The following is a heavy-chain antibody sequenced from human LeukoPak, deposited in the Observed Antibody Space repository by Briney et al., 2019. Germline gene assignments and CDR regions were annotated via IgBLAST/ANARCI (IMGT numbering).Heavy chain of an antibody. V-gene: IGHV4-59*08. CDR2: IYYSGST. CDR1: GGSISSYY. J-gene: IGHJ6*02. Sequence: SETLSLTCTVSGGSISSYYWGWIRQPPGKGLEWIGYIYYSGSTNYNPSLKSRVTISVDTSKNQFSLKLSSVTAADTAVYYCARLLGSTSYRGDYYYYYGMDVWGQGTTVTVSS. D-gene: IGHD2-2*01. CDR3: ARLLGSTSYRGDYYYYYGMDV.